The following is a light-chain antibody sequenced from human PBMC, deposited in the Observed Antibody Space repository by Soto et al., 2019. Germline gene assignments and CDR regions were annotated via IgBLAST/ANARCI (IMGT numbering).Light chain of an antibody. Sequence: EIVLTQSPGTLSLSPGERATLSCRASQSVSNSYLAWYQQKPGQAPRLLIYGASSRATGIPDRFSGSGSGTDFALTISRLEPEDFAVYHCQKYCGSPWTFGQGTKVEIK. CDR1: QSVSNSY. V-gene: IGKV3-20*01. J-gene: IGKJ1*01. CDR3: QKYCGSPWT. CDR2: GAS.